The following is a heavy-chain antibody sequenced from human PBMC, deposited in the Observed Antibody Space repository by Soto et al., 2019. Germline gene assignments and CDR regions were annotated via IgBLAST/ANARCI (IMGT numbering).Heavy chain of an antibody. CDR1: GFTFSSYS. Sequence: FLRLSCAASGFTFSSYSMNWVRQAPGKGLEWVSYISSSSSTIYYADSVKGRFTISRDNAKNSLYLQMNSLRDEDTAVYYCARDKPNLYSSGWDSYYAMDVWGQGTTVTFSS. J-gene: IGHJ6*02. D-gene: IGHD6-19*01. CDR3: ARDKPNLYSSGWDSYYAMDV. CDR2: ISSSSSTI. V-gene: IGHV3-48*02.